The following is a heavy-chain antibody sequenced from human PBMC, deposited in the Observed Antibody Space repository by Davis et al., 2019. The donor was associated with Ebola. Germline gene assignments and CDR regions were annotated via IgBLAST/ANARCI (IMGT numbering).Heavy chain of an antibody. CDR2: INAGNGNT. Sequence: ASVKVSCKASGYTFTSYAMHWVRQAPGQRLEWMGWINAGNGNTKYSQKFQGRVTITRDTSASTAYMELSSLRSEDTAVYYCARDLLYNWNSRHYYYGMDVWGQGTTVTVSS. V-gene: IGHV1-3*01. CDR3: ARDLLYNWNSRHYYYGMDV. D-gene: IGHD1-7*01. CDR1: GYTFTSYA. J-gene: IGHJ6*02.